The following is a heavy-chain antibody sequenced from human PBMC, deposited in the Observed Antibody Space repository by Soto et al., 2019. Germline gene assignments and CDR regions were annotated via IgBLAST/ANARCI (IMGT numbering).Heavy chain of an antibody. V-gene: IGHV6-1*01. Sequence: SQTPSFTCAFSADHFSYPNFTWDCDRQSPSSVLEWLGRTYYRSKWYNDYAESVKSRITINPDTSNNQFSLHLNSVTPEDTAVYYCVRLIGNSWLDFWGQGTLVTVSS. CDR3: VRLIGNSWLDF. CDR1: ADHFSYPNFT. CDR2: TYYRSKWYN. J-gene: IGHJ5*01. D-gene: IGHD1-26*01.